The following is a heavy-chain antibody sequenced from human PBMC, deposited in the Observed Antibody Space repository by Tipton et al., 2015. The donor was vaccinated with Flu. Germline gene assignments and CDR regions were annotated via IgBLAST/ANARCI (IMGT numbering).Heavy chain of an antibody. D-gene: IGHD3-10*01. Sequence: TLSLTCAVSGDSISSGGHYWNWVRQFPGKGLEWIGYIYYTGRTYLNPSLKSRLSMSVDTSKNQFSLKLGSVTAADTAVYYCARLTYYYGSGTSDYWGQGTLVTVSS. J-gene: IGHJ4*02. CDR2: IYYTGRT. CDR1: GDSISSGGHY. CDR3: ARLTYYYGSGTSDY. V-gene: IGHV4-31*11.